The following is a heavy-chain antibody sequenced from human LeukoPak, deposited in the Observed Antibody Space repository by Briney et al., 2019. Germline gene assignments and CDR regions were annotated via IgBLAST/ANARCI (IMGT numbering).Heavy chain of an antibody. D-gene: IGHD2-15*01. V-gene: IGHV4-59*01. CDR3: ARGCGGSCHNDY. CDR1: GGSISTYY. J-gene: IGHJ4*02. CDR2: IYYSGST. Sequence: SETLSLTCSVSGGSISTYYWSWIRQPPGKGLEWIGYIYYSGSTNYNPSLKSRVIISADTSKNQFSLKLNSVTAADTAVYYCARGCGGSCHNDYWGQGTLVTVSS.